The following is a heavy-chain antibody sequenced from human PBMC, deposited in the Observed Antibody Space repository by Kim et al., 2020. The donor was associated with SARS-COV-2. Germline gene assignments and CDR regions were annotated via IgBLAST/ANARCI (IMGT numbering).Heavy chain of an antibody. CDR2: INHSGST. V-gene: IGHV4-34*01. D-gene: IGHD6-13*01. CDR1: GGSFSGYY. CDR3: ARSIAAAGTLYYYYGMDV. Sequence: SETLSLTCAVYGGSFSGYYWSWIRQPPGKGLEWIGEINHSGSTNYNPYLKSRITISVDTTKNQFSLKLSSVTAADTAVYYCARSIAAAGTLYYYYGMDVWGQGTTVTVSS. J-gene: IGHJ6*02.